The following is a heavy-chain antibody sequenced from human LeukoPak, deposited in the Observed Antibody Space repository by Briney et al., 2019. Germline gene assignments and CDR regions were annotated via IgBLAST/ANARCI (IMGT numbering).Heavy chain of an antibody. D-gene: IGHD1-14*01. CDR3: ARDIRPRAESFDY. CDR1: GYTFTDYH. J-gene: IGHJ4*02. V-gene: IGHV1-2*02. CDR2: INPNSGGT. Sequence: ASVKVSCKASGYTFTDYHLHWVRQAPGQGLEWMGWINPNSGGTKYAQKIQGRVTMTRDTSINTAYMELSGLRSDDTAVYYCARDIRPRAESFDYWGQGTLVAVFS.